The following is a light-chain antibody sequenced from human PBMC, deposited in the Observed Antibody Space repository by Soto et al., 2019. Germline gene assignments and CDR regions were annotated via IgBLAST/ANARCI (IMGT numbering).Light chain of an antibody. CDR2: EVN. J-gene: IGLJ2*01. CDR1: SSNVGSYKL. Sequence: QSVLTQPASVSGSPGQSITISCTGTSSNVGSYKLVSWYQQHPGKAPKLMIFEVNKRPSGVSNRFSGSKSGNTASLTISGPQAEDEADYYCSSYTSSSTVVFGGGTKVTVL. CDR3: SSYTSSSTVV. V-gene: IGLV2-14*02.